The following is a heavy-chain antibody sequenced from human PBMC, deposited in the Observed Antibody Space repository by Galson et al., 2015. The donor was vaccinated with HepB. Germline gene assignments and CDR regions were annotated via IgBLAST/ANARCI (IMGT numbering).Heavy chain of an antibody. J-gene: IGHJ1*01. CDR2: LSGSGEWT. CDR1: GFTSSNCV. V-gene: IGHV3-23*01. Sequence: SLRLSCAASGFTSSNCVMSWVRQAPGKGLEWVSGLSGSGEWTHYADSVKGRFAISRDYSKNILYLQMNSLRVDDTAVYYCAKMDSYGSGVQGITGEFFQQWGLGTLVTVSP. D-gene: IGHD3-10*01. CDR3: AKMDSYGSGVQGITGEFFQQ.